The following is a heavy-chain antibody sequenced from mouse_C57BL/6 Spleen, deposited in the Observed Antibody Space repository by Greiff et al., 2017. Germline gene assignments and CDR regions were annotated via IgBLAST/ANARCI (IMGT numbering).Heavy chain of an antibody. CDR1: GYTFTSYW. J-gene: IGHJ1*03. V-gene: IGHV1-52*01. CDR2: IDPSDSET. D-gene: IGHD2-5*01. Sequence: QVQLQQSGAELVRPGSSVKLSCKASGYTFTSYWMHWVKQRPIQGLEWIGNIDPSDSETHYNQKFKDKATLTVDKSSSTAYMQLSSLTSEDSAVYYCARGNYSNPYWYFEVWGTGTTVTVSS. CDR3: ARGNYSNPYWYFEV.